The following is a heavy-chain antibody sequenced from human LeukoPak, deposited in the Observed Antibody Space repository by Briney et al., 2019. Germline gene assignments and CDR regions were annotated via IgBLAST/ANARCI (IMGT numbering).Heavy chain of an antibody. V-gene: IGHV4-59*08. J-gene: IGHJ6*02. D-gene: IGHD3-3*01. Sequence: SETLSLTCTVSGGSIRSYYWSWIRQPPGKGPEWIGYIYYSGTTNYNPSLKSRVTISVDTSKNQFSLKLSSVTAADTAVYYCARRGFTIYGMDVWGQGTTVTVSS. CDR1: GGSIRSYY. CDR3: ARRGFTIYGMDV. CDR2: IYYSGTT.